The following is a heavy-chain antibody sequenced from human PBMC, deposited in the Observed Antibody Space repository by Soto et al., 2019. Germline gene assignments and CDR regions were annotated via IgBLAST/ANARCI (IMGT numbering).Heavy chain of an antibody. CDR2: ITYGGSI. D-gene: IGHD5-18*01. CDR1: GASITNDDFF. Sequence: SETLSLTCTVPGASITNDDFFWSWVRQHPEKGLEWLAYITYGGSIYYNPSLRSRLSVSIDKSKSQFSLNLKSVTAADTAVYYCAKMERTQLWLLVQNWGQGILVTVYS. CDR3: AKMERTQLWLLVQN. J-gene: IGHJ4*02. V-gene: IGHV4-31*03.